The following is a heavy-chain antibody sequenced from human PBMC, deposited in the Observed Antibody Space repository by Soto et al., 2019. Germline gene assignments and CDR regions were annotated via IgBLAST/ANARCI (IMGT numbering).Heavy chain of an antibody. V-gene: IGHV3-30*18. Sequence: WGSLRLSCAASGFTFSDYAIHWVRQAPGKGLDWVAVISYDGSQEYYADSVKGRFTISRDSSKNTLYLQMNSLRDEDTAVYYCAKEGVVVTAIYYYYYGMDVWGQGTTVT. CDR2: ISYDGSQE. D-gene: IGHD2-21*02. CDR3: AKEGVVVTAIYYYYYGMDV. J-gene: IGHJ6*02. CDR1: GFTFSDYA.